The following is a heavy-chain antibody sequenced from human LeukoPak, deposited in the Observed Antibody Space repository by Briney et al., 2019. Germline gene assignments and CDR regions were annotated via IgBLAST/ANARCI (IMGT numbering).Heavy chain of an antibody. D-gene: IGHD3-9*01. CDR3: ARDPSTFNTIFSSYYYYYMDV. V-gene: IGHV3-20*04. CDR1: GFTFDDYG. CDR2: INWNGGST. J-gene: IGHJ6*03. Sequence: PGGSLRLSCAASGFTFDDYGMSWVRQAPGKGLEWVSGINWNGGSTGYADSVKGRFTISRDNAKNSLYLQMNSLRAEDTALYYCARDPSTFNTIFSSYYYYYMDVWGKGTTVTVSS.